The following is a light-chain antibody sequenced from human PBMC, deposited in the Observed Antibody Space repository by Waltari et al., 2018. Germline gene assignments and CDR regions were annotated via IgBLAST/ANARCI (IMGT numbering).Light chain of an antibody. V-gene: IGLV1-47*01. CDR2: RDN. CDR3: ASWDDSLSGLWV. CDR1: SSNIGSNY. Sequence: QSVLTQPPSASGTPGQRVTISCSGSSSNIGSNYVYWYQQLPGTAPKLLIYRDNQRPAGVPGRVSGSKSGTSASLAISGLRSEDEADYYGASWDDSLSGLWVFGGGTKLTVL. J-gene: IGLJ3*02.